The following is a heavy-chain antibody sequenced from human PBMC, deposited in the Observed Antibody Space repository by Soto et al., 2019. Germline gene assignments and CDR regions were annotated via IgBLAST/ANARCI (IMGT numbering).Heavy chain of an antibody. CDR1: GGSLNSYY. J-gene: IGHJ6*02. D-gene: IGHD6-13*01. V-gene: IGHV4-59*01. CDR2: IYYSGST. Sequence: SETLSLTCTVSGGSLNSYYWSWIRQPPGKGLEWIGYIYYSGSTNYNPSLKSRVTISVDTSKNQFSLKLSSVTAADTAVYYCARASSSWYASYYYCMDVWGQGTTVTVSS. CDR3: ARASSSWYASYYYCMDV.